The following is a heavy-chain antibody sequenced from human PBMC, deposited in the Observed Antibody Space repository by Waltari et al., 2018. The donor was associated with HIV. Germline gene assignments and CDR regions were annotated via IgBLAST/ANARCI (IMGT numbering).Heavy chain of an antibody. D-gene: IGHD3-3*01. Sequence: QVQLVQSGAEVKKPGASVKVSCKASGYTFTGYYMHWVRQAPGHGLAWMGWINPNSGGTNYAQKFQGRVTMTRDTSISTAYMELSRLRSDDTAVYYCARDQTPFGVVTIRRYYYYGMDVWGQGTTVTVSS. V-gene: IGHV1-2*02. J-gene: IGHJ6*02. CDR2: INPNSGGT. CDR3: ARDQTPFGVVTIRRYYYYGMDV. CDR1: GYTFTGYY.